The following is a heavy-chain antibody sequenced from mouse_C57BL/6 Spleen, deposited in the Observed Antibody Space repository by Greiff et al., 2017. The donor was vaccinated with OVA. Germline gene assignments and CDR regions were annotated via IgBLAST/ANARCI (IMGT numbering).Heavy chain of an antibody. CDR1: GYTFTDYY. CDR2: INPNNGGT. Sequence: EVQLQQSGPELVKPGASVKISCKASGYTFTDYYMNWVKQSHGKSLEWIGDINPNNGGTSYNQKFKGKATLTVDKSSSTAYMELRSLTSEDSAVYYCARAYGNHWYFDVWGTGTTVTVSS. CDR3: ARAYGNHWYFDV. J-gene: IGHJ1*03. V-gene: IGHV1-26*01. D-gene: IGHD2-1*01.